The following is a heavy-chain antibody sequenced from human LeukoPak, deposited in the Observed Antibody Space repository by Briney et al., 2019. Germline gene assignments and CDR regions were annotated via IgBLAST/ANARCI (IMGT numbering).Heavy chain of an antibody. Sequence: PSRTLSLTCTVSGGSISSGSYYWSWIRQPAGKGLEWIGRIYTSGSTNYNPSLKSRVTISVDTSKNQFSLKLNSVTAADTAVYYCARQYIDILTGYHRGELYWYFDLWGRGTLVTVSS. D-gene: IGHD3-9*01. V-gene: IGHV4-61*02. J-gene: IGHJ2*01. CDR2: IYTSGST. CDR3: ARQYIDILTGYHRGELYWYFDL. CDR1: GGSISSGSYY.